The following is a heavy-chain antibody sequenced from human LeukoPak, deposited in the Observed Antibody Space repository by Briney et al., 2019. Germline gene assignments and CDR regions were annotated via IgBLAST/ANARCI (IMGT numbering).Heavy chain of an antibody. J-gene: IGHJ4*02. D-gene: IGHD3-3*01. Sequence: ASVKVSCXASGYTFTGYYMHWVRQAPGQGLEWMGRINPNSGGTNYAQKFQGRVTMTRDTSISTAYMELSRLRSDDTAMYYCARVIFGDSNAIDYWGQGTLVTVSS. CDR1: GYTFTGYY. CDR2: INPNSGGT. CDR3: ARVIFGDSNAIDY. V-gene: IGHV1-2*06.